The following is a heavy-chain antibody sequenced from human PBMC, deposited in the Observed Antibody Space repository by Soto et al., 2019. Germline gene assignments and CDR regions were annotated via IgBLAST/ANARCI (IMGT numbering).Heavy chain of an antibody. V-gene: IGHV3-33*05. J-gene: IGHJ3*02. CDR2: ILNDGSDQ. CDR3: ARDDDRPDNGLDM. Sequence: QLQLVESGGGVVQPVRSLRLSCAASGFTFSNSGMHWVRQAPGKGLEWLAVILNDGSDQKYGDSVKGRVTISRDNSKNTLYLQINSLRVEDTAVYYCARDDDRPDNGLDMWGKGTMVNVSS. CDR1: GFTFSNSG. D-gene: IGHD2-8*01.